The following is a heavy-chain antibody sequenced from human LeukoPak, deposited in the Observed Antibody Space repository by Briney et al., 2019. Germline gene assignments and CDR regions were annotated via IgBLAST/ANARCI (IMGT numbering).Heavy chain of an antibody. J-gene: IGHJ4*01. CDR2: ISGGGGGTT. CDR1: GFTFSSCA. D-gene: IGHD6-19*01. CDR3: AKGIYSSGWSYFDY. Sequence: GGSLRLSCAASGFTFSSCAMTWVRQAPGKGLEWVSAISGGGGGTTYYADSVKGRFTISRDNSKNTLYLQMNSLRAEDTAVYYCAKGIYSSGWSYFDYWGHGTLVTVSS. V-gene: IGHV3-23*01.